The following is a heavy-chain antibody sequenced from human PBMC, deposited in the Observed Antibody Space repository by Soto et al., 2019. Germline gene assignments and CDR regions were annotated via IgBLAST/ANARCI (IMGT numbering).Heavy chain of an antibody. V-gene: IGHV3-21*01. CDR2: ISFSGGYI. D-gene: IGHD1-1*01. Sequence: GGSLRLSCAASGFPLENYGMNWVRQAPGKGLEWVSSISFSGGYIYYADSVKGRFTISRDNARNSLYLQMNRLGVDVTGLYSGPRAVVTWNHEYWGQGTRVTVSS. CDR3: PRAVVTWNHEY. CDR1: GFPLENYG. J-gene: IGHJ4*02.